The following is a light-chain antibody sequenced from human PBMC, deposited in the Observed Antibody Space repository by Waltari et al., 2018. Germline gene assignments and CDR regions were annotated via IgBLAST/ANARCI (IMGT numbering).Light chain of an antibody. V-gene: IGLV1-47*01. CDR3: ASWDDSLSHWV. Sequence: QSVPTQPPSASGTPGPRVSISCSGSSSNIGSKLVSWYQQLPGSAPKPLIIRNTQRSSGVPDRFSASKSGTSASLAISGLRSDDEGYYYCASWDDSLSHWVFGGGTKVTVL. CDR1: SSNIGSKL. CDR2: RNT. J-gene: IGLJ3*02.